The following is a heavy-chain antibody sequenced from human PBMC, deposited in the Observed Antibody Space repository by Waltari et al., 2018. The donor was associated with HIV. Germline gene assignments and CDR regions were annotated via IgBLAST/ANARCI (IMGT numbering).Heavy chain of an antibody. V-gene: IGHV1-3*01. Sequence: QVQLVQSGAEVKKPGASVKVSCRASGINFTTNVVHWMRQAPGQRLEWLGCITVGTMYGRYSPMFQGRVSFTRDTSETTVFMELRSLKSEDTAVYFCAGGSDWLVNALEIWGQGTLVTVSS. D-gene: IGHD6-19*01. CDR3: AGGSDWLVNALEI. CDR2: ITVGTMYG. J-gene: IGHJ4*02. CDR1: GINFTTNV.